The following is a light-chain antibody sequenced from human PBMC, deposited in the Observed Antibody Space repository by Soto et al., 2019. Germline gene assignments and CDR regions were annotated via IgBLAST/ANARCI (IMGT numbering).Light chain of an antibody. CDR3: SSYTSSSTYVV. CDR1: SSDVGGYNY. J-gene: IGLJ2*01. V-gene: IGLV2-14*01. CDR2: DVS. Sequence: QSALTQPASVSGSPGQSIMISCTGTSSDVGGYNYVSWYQQHPGKAPKLIIYDVSSRPSGVSNRFSGSKSGNTASLTFSGLEAEDEADYYCSSYTSSSTYVVFGGGTKLTVL.